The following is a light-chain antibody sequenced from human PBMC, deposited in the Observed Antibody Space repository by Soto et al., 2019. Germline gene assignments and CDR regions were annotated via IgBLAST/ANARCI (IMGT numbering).Light chain of an antibody. J-gene: IGKJ3*01. CDR3: QQFTSYPQFT. Sequence: AIQLTQSPSSLSASGGDRVTITCRASQGISSALAWYQQKPGKAPKLLIYDASSLESGVPSRFSGSGSGTDFTLTISSLQPEDFATYYCQQFTSYPQFTFGPGTNVDIK. CDR2: DAS. CDR1: QGISSA. V-gene: IGKV1-13*02.